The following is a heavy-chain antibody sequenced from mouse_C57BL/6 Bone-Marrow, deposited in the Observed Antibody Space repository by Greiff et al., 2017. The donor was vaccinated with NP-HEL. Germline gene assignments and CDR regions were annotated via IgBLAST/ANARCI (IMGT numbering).Heavy chain of an antibody. D-gene: IGHD1-1*01. CDR2: ISSGSSTI. CDR1: GFTFSDYG. Sequence: EVKLVESGGGLVKPGGSLKLSCAASGFTFSDYGMHWVRQAPEKGLEWVAYISSGSSTIYYADTVKGRFTISRDNAKNTLFLQMTSLRSEDTAMYYCARQGPFTTVVPFYFDYWGQGTTLTVSS. CDR3: ARQGPFTTVVPFYFDY. J-gene: IGHJ2*01. V-gene: IGHV5-17*01.